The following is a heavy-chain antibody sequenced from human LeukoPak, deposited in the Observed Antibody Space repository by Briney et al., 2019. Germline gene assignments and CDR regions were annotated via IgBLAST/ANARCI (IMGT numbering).Heavy chain of an antibody. J-gene: IGHJ4*01. CDR3: ARDKDSSGLDY. D-gene: IGHD3-22*01. CDR2: IYYSGST. Sequence: PSQTLSLTCTVSGGSISSGGYYWSWIRQHPGKGLEWIGYIYYSGSTYYNPSLKSRVTISVDTSKNQFSLKLSSVTAADTAVYYCARDKDSSGLDYWGQEPWSPSPQ. CDR1: GGSISSGGYY. V-gene: IGHV4-31*03.